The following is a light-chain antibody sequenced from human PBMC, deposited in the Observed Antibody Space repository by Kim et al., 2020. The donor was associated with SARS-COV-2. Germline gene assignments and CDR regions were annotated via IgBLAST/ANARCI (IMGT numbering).Light chain of an antibody. J-gene: IGLJ3*02. CDR3: AAWDDSLYGRR. V-gene: IGLV1-44*01. CDR2: SND. Sequence: GQRVTISFTGNSPNIGSNAVSWYQQLPGTAPKLVVYSNDQRPSGVPDRFSGSRSGTSASLAISGLQSEDEADYYCAAWDDSLYGRRFGGGTKVTVL. CDR1: SPNIGSNA.